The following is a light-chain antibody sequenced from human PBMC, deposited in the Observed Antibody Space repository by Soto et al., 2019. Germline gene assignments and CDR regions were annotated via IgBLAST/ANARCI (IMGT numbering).Light chain of an antibody. CDR3: QQYHDYPWT. CDR1: QSIGTW. Sequence: DIQMTQSPSTLSASVRDRVTITCRASQSIGTWLAWYQQKPGKAPKLLIYKSSSLESGVPSRFSGSGSGTEFTLTISSLQPGDFATYYCQQYHDYPWTFGQGTKVEIK. J-gene: IGKJ1*01. CDR2: KSS. V-gene: IGKV1-5*03.